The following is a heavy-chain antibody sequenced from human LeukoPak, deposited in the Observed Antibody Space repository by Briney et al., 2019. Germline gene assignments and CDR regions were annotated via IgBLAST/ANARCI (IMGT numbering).Heavy chain of an antibody. D-gene: IGHD3-22*01. V-gene: IGHV3-23*01. CDR1: GFTFSSNA. CDR3: AKHLTYYYDSSGKREYFQH. J-gene: IGHJ1*01. Sequence: PGGSLRLSCAASGFTFSSNAMSWVRQAPGKGLECVSAISGSGGSTYHADSVKGRFTISRDNSKNTLYLQMNSLRAEDTAVYYCAKHLTYYYDSSGKREYFQHWGQGTLVTVSS. CDR2: ISGSGGST.